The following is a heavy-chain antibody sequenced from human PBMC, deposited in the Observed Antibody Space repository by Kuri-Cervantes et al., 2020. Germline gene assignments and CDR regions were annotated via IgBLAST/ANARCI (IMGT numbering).Heavy chain of an antibody. CDR3: ASMLRYSSSWYQDYYYGMDV. J-gene: IGHJ6*02. V-gene: IGHV4-39*07. Sequence: GSLRLSCTVSGGSISSSIYYWGWIRQPPGKGLEWIGSIYYSGNTYYNPSLKSRVTISVDTSKNQFSLKLSSVTAADTAVYYCASMLRYSSSWYQDYYYGMDVWGQGTTVTVSS. CDR1: GGSISSSIYY. D-gene: IGHD6-13*01. CDR2: IYYSGNT.